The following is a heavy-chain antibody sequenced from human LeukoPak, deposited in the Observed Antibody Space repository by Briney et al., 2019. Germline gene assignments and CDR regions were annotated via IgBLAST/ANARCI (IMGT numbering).Heavy chain of an antibody. CDR1: GYTFTSYG. Sequence: GASVKVSCKASGYTFTSYGISWVRQAPGQGLEWMGWISAYNGNTNYAQKLQGRVTMTTDTSTSTAYMELRSLRSDDTAVYYCARDYGVIAARALFWFDPWGQGTLVTVSS. J-gene: IGHJ5*02. CDR2: ISAYNGNT. V-gene: IGHV1-18*01. CDR3: ARDYGVIAARALFWFDP. D-gene: IGHD5-12*01.